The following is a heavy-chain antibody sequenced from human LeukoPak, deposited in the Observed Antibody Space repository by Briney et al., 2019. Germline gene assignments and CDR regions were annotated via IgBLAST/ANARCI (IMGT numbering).Heavy chain of an antibody. D-gene: IGHD2-2*01. CDR2: IYYSGST. J-gene: IGHJ5*02. CDR1: GGSISSYY. Sequence: PETLSLTCTVSGGSISSYYWSWIRQPPGKGLEWIGYIYYSGSTNYNPSLRSRVTISVDTSKNQFSLKLSSVTAADTAVYYCARDKSYCSSTSCPMGWFDPWGQGTLVTVSS. CDR3: ARDKSYCSSTSCPMGWFDP. V-gene: IGHV4-59*01.